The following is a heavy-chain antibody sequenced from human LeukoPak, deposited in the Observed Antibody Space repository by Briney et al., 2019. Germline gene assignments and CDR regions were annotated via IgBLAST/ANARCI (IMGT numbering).Heavy chain of an antibody. D-gene: IGHD5-18*01. J-gene: IGHJ6*04. CDR3: ARVSYSYGYGSPDYYYGMDV. CDR2: IYHSGST. V-gene: IGHV4-4*02. CDR1: CGSISGSNG. Sequence: SGTLSLTCAVSCGSISGSNGWSWLRQHPGKGLEWIGEIYHSGSTNYNPSLKSRVTISVDKSKNQFSLKLSSVTAADTAVYYCARVSYSYGYGSPDYYYGMDVWGKGTMVTVSS.